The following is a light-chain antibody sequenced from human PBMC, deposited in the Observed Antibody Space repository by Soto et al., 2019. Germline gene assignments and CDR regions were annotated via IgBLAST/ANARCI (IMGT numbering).Light chain of an antibody. CDR3: QQYGSSPST. CDR1: QSVNSY. Sequence: EIVMTQSPGTLSLSPGERATLSCRASQSVNSYLAWYQQKPGQAPRLLISDASDRATGIPDRFSGSGSGTDFTLTISRLEPEDFAVYYCQQYGSSPSTFGQGTKVDIK. V-gene: IGKV3-20*01. CDR2: DAS. J-gene: IGKJ1*01.